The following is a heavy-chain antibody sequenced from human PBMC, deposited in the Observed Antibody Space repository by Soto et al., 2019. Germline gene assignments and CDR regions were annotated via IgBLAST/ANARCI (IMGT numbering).Heavy chain of an antibody. V-gene: IGHV1-69*02. CDR1: GGTFSSYT. CDR2: IIPMSGFA. D-gene: IGHD3-10*01. J-gene: IGHJ5*02. CDR3: ATTVVRGANWFDP. Sequence: QVQLVQSGAEVRKPGSSVKVSCKASGGTFSSYTVNWVRQAPGHGLEWMGSIIPMSGFAHYAEKFQGKVTVTADKSSNTVYTDLSSLRIEDTAVIYCATTVVRGANWFDPWGQGTLVTVSS.